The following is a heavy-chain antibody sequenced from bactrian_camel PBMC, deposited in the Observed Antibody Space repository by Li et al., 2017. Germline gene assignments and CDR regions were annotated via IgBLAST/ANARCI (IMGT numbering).Heavy chain of an antibody. Sequence: HVQLVESGGGLVQPGGSLRLSCAASGFTFNNYWINWVRQAPGKGLEWVSSVSRNGGADNTGYLDSVKGRFTVSRDDAKYTLYLQMDGLKTEDTGVYYCATGNGGNSYPTSYGHWGQGTQVTVS. V-gene: IGHV3S26*01. D-gene: IGHD3*01. CDR2: VSRNGGADNT. CDR3: ATGNGGNSYPTSYGH. CDR1: GFTFNNYW. J-gene: IGHJ4*01.